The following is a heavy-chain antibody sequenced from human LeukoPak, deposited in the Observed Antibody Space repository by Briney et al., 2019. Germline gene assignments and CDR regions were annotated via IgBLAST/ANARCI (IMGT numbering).Heavy chain of an antibody. J-gene: IGHJ4*02. V-gene: IGHV3-11*01. CDR1: GFTFSDYY. CDR2: ISSSGSTI. CDR3: AREVVEDYVWGSYRYPPRRYFDY. Sequence: GGSLRLSCAASGFTFSDYYMSWIRQAPGKGLEWVSYISSSGSTIYYADSVKGRFTISRDNAKNSLYLQMNSLRAEDTAVYYCAREVVEDYVWGSYRYPPRRYFDYWGQGTLVTVSS. D-gene: IGHD3-16*02.